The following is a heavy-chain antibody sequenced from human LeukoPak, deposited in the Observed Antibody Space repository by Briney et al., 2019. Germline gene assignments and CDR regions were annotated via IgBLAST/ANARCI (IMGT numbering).Heavy chain of an antibody. CDR3: AGASEIFGSDY. J-gene: IGHJ4*02. CDR1: GYTFTSYY. V-gene: IGHV1-46*01. D-gene: IGHD3-3*01. CDR2: INPSGGST. Sequence: ASVKVSCKASGYTFTSYYMHWVRQAPGQGLEWMGIINPSGGSTSYAQKFQGRVTMTRDTSTSTVYMELSSLRSEDTAVYYCAGASEIFGSDYWGQGTLVTVSS.